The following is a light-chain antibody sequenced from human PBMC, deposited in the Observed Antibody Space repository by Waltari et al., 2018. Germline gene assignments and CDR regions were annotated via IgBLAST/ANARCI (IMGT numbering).Light chain of an antibody. V-gene: IGKV3-20*01. Sequence: EIVLTQSPGTLTLSPGDRATLACRASQRVGRSLAWYQQKPGQAPRLLIYDASRRATGIPDRFSGSGSGTDFSLTISTLEPEDFAVYYCQHYVRLPATFGQGTKVEI. CDR3: QHYVRLPAT. CDR2: DAS. CDR1: QRVGRS. J-gene: IGKJ1*01.